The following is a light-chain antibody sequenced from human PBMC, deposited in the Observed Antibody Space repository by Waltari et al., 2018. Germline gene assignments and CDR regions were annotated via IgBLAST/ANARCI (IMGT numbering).Light chain of an antibody. CDR2: QVS. Sequence: DVVMTQSQLSLPVTLGQPASISCRSSLSLVHYGGNTYLNWFQQRPGQSPRRLIYQVSNRDSGVPDRFSGSGSGTDFTLKISRVEAEDVGVYYCMQGTHWYTFGQGTKLEIK. J-gene: IGKJ2*01. CDR3: MQGTHWYT. V-gene: IGKV2-30*02. CDR1: LSLVHYGGNTY.